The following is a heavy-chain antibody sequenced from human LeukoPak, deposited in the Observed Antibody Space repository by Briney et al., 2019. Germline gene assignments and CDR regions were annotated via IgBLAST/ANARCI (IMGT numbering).Heavy chain of an antibody. CDR3: TRSSGWYNYFDY. Sequence: GGSLRLSCEASGFIFTDYAMHWVRQAPGKGLEWVSMISWNSDNIEYADSVKGRFTISRDNAKNSLYLQMNSLRAEDMAFYYCTRSSGWYNYFDYWGQGTLVTVSS. CDR2: ISWNSDNI. J-gene: IGHJ4*02. CDR1: GFIFTDYA. D-gene: IGHD6-19*01. V-gene: IGHV3-9*03.